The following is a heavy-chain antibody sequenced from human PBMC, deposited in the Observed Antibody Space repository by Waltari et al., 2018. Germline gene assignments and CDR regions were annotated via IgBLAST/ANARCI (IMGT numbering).Heavy chain of an antibody. D-gene: IGHD3-10*01. CDR3: ARDTSWRGSGSTPDY. CDR2: ISYDGSNK. V-gene: IGHV3-30-3*01. CDR1: GFTFSSYA. Sequence: QVQLVESGGGVVQPGRSLRLSCAASGFTFSSYAMHWVRQAPGKGLEWVAVISYDGSNKYYADSVKGRFTISRDNSKNTLYLQMNSLRAEDTAVYYCARDTSWRGSGSTPDYWGQGTLVTVSS. J-gene: IGHJ4*02.